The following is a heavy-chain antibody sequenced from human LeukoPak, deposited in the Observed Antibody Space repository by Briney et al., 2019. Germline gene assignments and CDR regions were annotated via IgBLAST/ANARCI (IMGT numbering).Heavy chain of an antibody. CDR1: GFTFSSYS. J-gene: IGHJ5*02. Sequence: GGSLRLSCAASGFTFSSYSMNWVRQAPGKGLEWVSYISSSSSTIYYADSVKGRFTISRDNSKNTLYLQMNSLRAEDTAVYYCAKTTVLRYFDWFRPRGQGTLVTVSS. CDR2: ISSSSSTI. CDR3: AKTTVLRYFDWFRP. D-gene: IGHD3-9*01. V-gene: IGHV3-48*01.